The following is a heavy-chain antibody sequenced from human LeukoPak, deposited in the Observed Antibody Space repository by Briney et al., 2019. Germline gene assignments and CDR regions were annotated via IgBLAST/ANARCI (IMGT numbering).Heavy chain of an antibody. CDR3: AKDNPLPL. CDR2: IKQDGTKT. D-gene: IGHD1-14*01. V-gene: IGHV3-7*04. CDR1: GFTFSNNW. J-gene: IGHJ4*02. Sequence: GGSLRLSCEASGFTFSNNWMTWVRQAPGKGLEWVAKIKQDGTKTYYVDSVKGRFTISRDNAKNSVYLQMNSLRAEDTAVYFCAKDNPLPLWGQGTLVSVSS.